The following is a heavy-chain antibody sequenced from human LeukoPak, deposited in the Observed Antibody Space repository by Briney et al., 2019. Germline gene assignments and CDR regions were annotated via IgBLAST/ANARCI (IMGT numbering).Heavy chain of an antibody. CDR1: GGSFSGYY. CDR3: ARSSSSWYDAFDI. Sequence: SETLSLTCAVYGGSFSGYYWSWIRQPPGKGLEWIGEINHSGSTNYNPSLKSRVTISVDTSKNQFSLKLSSVTAADTAVYYCARSSSSWYDAFDIWGQGTMVTVSS. J-gene: IGHJ3*02. D-gene: IGHD6-13*01. V-gene: IGHV4-34*01. CDR2: INHSGST.